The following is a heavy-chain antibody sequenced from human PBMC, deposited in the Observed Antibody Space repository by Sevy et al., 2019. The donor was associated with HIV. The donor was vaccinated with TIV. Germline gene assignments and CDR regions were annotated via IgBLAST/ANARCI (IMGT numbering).Heavy chain of an antibody. V-gene: IGHV3-15*01. CDR1: GFTFSNAW. Sequence: GGSLRLSCAASGFTFSNAWMSWVRQAPGKGLEWVGRIKSKTYGGTTDYAAPVKGRFTISRDDSKNTLYLQMNSLKTEDTALYYCTTLQCGVVRGASDYWGQGTLVTVSS. J-gene: IGHJ4*02. CDR2: IKSKTYGGTT. CDR3: TTLQCGVVRGASDY. D-gene: IGHD3-10*01.